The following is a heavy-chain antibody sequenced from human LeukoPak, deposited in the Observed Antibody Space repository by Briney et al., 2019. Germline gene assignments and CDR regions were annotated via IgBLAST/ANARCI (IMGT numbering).Heavy chain of an antibody. J-gene: IGHJ6*03. CDR1: GGTFSSYA. CDR3: ARSILGYCSSTSCYPMGYYYYYMDV. Sequence: LVKVSCKASGGTFSSYAISWVRQAPGQGLEWMGGIIPIFGTANYAQKFQGRVTITTDESTSTAYMELSSLRSEDTAVYYCARSILGYCSSTSCYPMGYYYYYMDVWGKGTTVTVSS. D-gene: IGHD2-2*01. V-gene: IGHV1-69*05. CDR2: IIPIFGTA.